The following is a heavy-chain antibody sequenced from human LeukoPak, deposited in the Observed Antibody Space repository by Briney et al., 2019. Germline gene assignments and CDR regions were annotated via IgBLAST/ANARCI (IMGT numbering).Heavy chain of an antibody. Sequence: PRGSLRLSCAASGFTFSSYAMSWVRQAPGKGLEWVSAISGSGGSTYYADSVKGRFTISRDNSKNTLYLQMNSLRAEDTAVYYCAKSPDYDFWSGYYTGIGYWGQGTLVTVSS. J-gene: IGHJ4*02. V-gene: IGHV3-23*01. CDR1: GFTFSSYA. CDR2: ISGSGGST. CDR3: AKSPDYDFWSGYYTGIGY. D-gene: IGHD3-3*01.